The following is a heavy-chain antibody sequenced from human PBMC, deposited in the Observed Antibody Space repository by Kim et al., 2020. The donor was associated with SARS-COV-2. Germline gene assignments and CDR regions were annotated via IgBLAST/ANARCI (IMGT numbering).Heavy chain of an antibody. Sequence: GGSLRLSCAAAGFNFDLAWMTWVRQGPGKGLEWVGLIKSQGSGGTTDYAAPVKGRFTISRDDSKNTVYLQMNSLKADDTAVYYCTKVRSNICFSLDPWGQGTLVTVSS. J-gene: IGHJ5*02. D-gene: IGHD3-9*01. CDR1: GFNFDLAW. CDR3: TKVRSNICFSLDP. CDR2: IKSQGSGGTT. V-gene: IGHV3-15*01.